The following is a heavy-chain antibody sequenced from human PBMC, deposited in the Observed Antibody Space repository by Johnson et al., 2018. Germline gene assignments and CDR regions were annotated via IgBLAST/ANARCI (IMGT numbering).Heavy chain of an antibody. V-gene: IGHV3-48*01. CDR3: ASEQGSGYSVDAFDI. CDR2: ISSSSSTI. Sequence: VQLVESGGGLVQPGGSLRLSCAASGFTFSSYSMNWVRQAPGKGLEWVSYISSSSSTIYYADSVKGRFTISRDNAKNSLYLQMNSLRAEDTAVYYCASEQGSGYSVDAFDIWGQGTMVTVSS. D-gene: IGHD3-22*01. J-gene: IGHJ3*02. CDR1: GFTFSSYS.